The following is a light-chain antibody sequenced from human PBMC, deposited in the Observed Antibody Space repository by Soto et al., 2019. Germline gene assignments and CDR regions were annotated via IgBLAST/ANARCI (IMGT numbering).Light chain of an antibody. CDR3: SSYTSSSTWV. V-gene: IGLV2-14*01. J-gene: IGLJ3*02. CDR2: DVS. CDR1: SSEVGSFNY. Sequence: QSALTQPASVSGSPGQSITISCTGTSSEVGSFNYVSWYQQHPGKAPKLLIYDVSSRPSGVSNRFSGSKSGNTAPLTISGLQAEDEADYYCSSYTSSSTWVFGGGTKLTVL.